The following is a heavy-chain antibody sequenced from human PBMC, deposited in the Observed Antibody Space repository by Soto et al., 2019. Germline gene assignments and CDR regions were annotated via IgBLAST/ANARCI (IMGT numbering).Heavy chain of an antibody. Sequence: ASVKVSCKASGYTFTSYYMHWVRQAPGQGLEWMGWISAYNGNTKNAQKLQGRVTMTTDTSTSTAYMELRSLRSDDTAVYYCASDSPHVDYRGQGTLVTVSS. CDR3: ASDSPHVDY. V-gene: IGHV1-18*04. CDR1: GYTFTSYY. J-gene: IGHJ4*02. CDR2: ISAYNGNT.